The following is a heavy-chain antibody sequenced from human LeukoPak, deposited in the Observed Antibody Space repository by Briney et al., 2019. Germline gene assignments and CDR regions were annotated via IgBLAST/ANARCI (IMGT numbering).Heavy chain of an antibody. CDR2: IKKDGSEK. CDR1: GFTFSSYW. D-gene: IGHD6-13*01. CDR3: ARVEQQLGFDY. Sequence: GGSLRLSCAASGFTFSSYWMSWVRQAPGKGLEWVATIKKDGSEKYYADSVKGRFTISRDNAKNSLYLQMNSLRADDTAVYYCARVEQQLGFDYWGQGTLVTVSP. V-gene: IGHV3-7*01. J-gene: IGHJ4*02.